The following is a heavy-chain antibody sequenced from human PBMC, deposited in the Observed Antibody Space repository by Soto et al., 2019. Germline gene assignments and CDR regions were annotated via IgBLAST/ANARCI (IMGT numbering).Heavy chain of an antibody. J-gene: IGHJ6*03. CDR2: TYYRSKWYN. Sequence: PLQTLSLTCAISGDSVSSNSAAWNWIRQSPSRGLEWLGRTYYRSKWYNNYAVSVKSRITINPDTSKNQFSLQLNSVTPEDTAVYYCARGQLELRRYYYYYYMDVWGKGTTVTVSS. V-gene: IGHV6-1*01. CDR1: GDSVSSNSAA. CDR3: ARGQLELRRYYYYYYMDV. D-gene: IGHD1-1*01.